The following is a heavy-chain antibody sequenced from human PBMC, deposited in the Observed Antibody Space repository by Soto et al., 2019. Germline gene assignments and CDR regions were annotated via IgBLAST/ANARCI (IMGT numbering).Heavy chain of an antibody. CDR1: GFTFSSYA. CDR3: AKGLRFMEH. D-gene: IGHD1-1*01. J-gene: IGHJ1*01. CDR2: ISNDGMNT. V-gene: IGHV3-30-3*02. Sequence: GGSLRLSCVASGFTFSSYALHWVRQAPGKGLEWVALISNDGMNTFYAGSVKGRMTVSRDKAEKTMYLQMNSLTAEDTAVYYCAKGLRFMEHWGQGTVVTVSS.